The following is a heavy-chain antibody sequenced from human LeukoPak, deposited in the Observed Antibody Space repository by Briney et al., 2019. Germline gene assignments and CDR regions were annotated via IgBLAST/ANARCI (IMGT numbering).Heavy chain of an antibody. V-gene: IGHV3-23*01. J-gene: IGHJ4*02. Sequence: PGGSLRLSCAASGFTFSSYAMSWVRQAPGKGLEWVSAISGSGGSTYYADSMKGRFTISRDNSKNTLYLQMNSLRAEDTAVYYCAKGHDVDTAPTWPYYFDYWGQGTLVTVSS. CDR1: GFTFSSYA. CDR2: ISGSGGST. CDR3: AKGHDVDTAPTWPYYFDY. D-gene: IGHD5-18*01.